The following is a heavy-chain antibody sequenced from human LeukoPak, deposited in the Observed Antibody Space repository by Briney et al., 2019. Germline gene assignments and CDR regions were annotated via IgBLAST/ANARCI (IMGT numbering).Heavy chain of an antibody. CDR1: GFTFSSYG. CDR3: AKDHDILTGSLDY. CDR2: IRYDGSNK. D-gene: IGHD3-9*01. Sequence: PGGSLRLSCAAPGFTFSSYGMHWVRQAPGKGLEWVAFIRYDGSNKYYADSVKGRFTISRDNSKNTLYLQMNSLRAEDTAVYYCAKDHDILTGSLDYWGQGTLVTVSS. V-gene: IGHV3-30*02. J-gene: IGHJ4*02.